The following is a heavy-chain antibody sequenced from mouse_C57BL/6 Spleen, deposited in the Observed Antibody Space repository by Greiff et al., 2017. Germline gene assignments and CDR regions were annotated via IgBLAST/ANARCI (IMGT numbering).Heavy chain of an antibody. V-gene: IGHV1-82*01. D-gene: IGHD2-1*01. Sequence: VQLQQSGPELVKPGASVKISCKASGYAFSSSWMNWVKQRPGKGLEWIGRIYPGDGDTNYNGKFKGKATLTADKSSSTAYMQLSSLTSEDSAVYFCARGVEYGNLAYWGQGTLVTVSA. CDR2: IYPGDGDT. CDR3: ARGVEYGNLAY. CDR1: GYAFSSSW. J-gene: IGHJ3*01.